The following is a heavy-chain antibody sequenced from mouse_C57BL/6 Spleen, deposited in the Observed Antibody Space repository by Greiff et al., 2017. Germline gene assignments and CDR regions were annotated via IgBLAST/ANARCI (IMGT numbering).Heavy chain of an antibody. CDR3: ARWDYAFDY. CDR1: GYAFSSSW. D-gene: IGHD2-4*01. CDR2: IYPGDGDT. V-gene: IGHV1-82*01. J-gene: IGHJ2*01. Sequence: QVQLKESGPELVKPGASVKISCKASGYAFSSSWMNWVKQRPGKGLEWIGRIYPGDGDTNYNGKFKGKATLTADTSSSTAYMQLSSLTSEDSAVYFCARWDYAFDYWGQGTTLTVSS.